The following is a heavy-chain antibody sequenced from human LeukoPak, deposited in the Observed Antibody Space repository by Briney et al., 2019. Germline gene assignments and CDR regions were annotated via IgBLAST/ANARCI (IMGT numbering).Heavy chain of an antibody. CDR2: INHSGST. Sequence: KASETLSLTCAVYGGSFSGYYWSWIRQPPGKGLEWIVEINHSGSTNYNPSLKSRVTISVDASKNQFSLRLSSVTAADTAVYYCARVLEGSSGQHWYFDLWGRGTLVTVSS. CDR3: ARVLEGSSGQHWYFDL. CDR1: GGSFSGYY. J-gene: IGHJ2*01. D-gene: IGHD6-19*01. V-gene: IGHV4-34*01.